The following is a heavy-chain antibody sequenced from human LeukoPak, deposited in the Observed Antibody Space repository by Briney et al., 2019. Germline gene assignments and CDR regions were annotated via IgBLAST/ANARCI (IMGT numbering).Heavy chain of an antibody. D-gene: IGHD6-19*01. CDR3: ARAVAGNWFDP. J-gene: IGHJ5*02. V-gene: IGHV3-7*04. Sequence: GGSLRLSCAASGFTFSTYEVNWVRQAPGKGLEWVANIKQDGSEKYYVDSVKGRFTISRDNAKNSLYLQMNSLRAEDTAVYYCARAVAGNWFDPWGQGTLVTVSS. CDR1: GFTFSTYE. CDR2: IKQDGSEK.